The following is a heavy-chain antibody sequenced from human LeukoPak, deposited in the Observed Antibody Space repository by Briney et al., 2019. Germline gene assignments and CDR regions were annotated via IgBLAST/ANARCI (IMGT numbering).Heavy chain of an antibody. J-gene: IGHJ6*03. CDR2: IYHSGST. CDR3: ARAGIAAAAPFYYYYYMDV. Sequence: SGTLSLTCAVSGGSISSSDWWSWVRQPPGKGLEWIGEIYHSGSTNYNPSLKSRVTISVDKSKNQFSLNLSSVTAADTAVYYCARAGIAAAAPFYYYYYMDVWGKGTTVTISS. D-gene: IGHD6-13*01. CDR1: GGSISSSDW. V-gene: IGHV4-4*02.